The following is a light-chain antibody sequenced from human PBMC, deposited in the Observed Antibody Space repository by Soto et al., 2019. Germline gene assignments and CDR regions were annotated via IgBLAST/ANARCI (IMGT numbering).Light chain of an antibody. Sequence: VLTQPPSASGSPGQSVTISCTGTSSDIGAYDYVSWYQQHPGKVPKLMIYEVSKRPSGVPDRFSASKSGNTASLTVSGLQAEDEADYYCSSHGGANNFYVFGTGTKVTVL. V-gene: IGLV2-8*01. CDR1: SSDIGAYDY. CDR3: SSHGGANNFYV. CDR2: EVS. J-gene: IGLJ1*01.